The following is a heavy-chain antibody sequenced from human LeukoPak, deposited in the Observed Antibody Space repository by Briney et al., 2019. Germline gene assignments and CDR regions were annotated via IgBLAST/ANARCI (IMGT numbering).Heavy chain of an antibody. CDR3: ARGFGLGTLIDY. CDR2: IDYTGST. J-gene: IGHJ4*02. CDR1: GCSISSYY. D-gene: IGHD3/OR15-3a*01. Sequence: SETLSLTCTVSGCSISSYYWSWIRQPPGKGLEWIGYIDYTGSTNCNPSLKSRVTISVDTSKNQFSLKLGSVTAADTAVYYCARGFGLGTLIDYWGQGTLVTVSS. V-gene: IGHV4-59*01.